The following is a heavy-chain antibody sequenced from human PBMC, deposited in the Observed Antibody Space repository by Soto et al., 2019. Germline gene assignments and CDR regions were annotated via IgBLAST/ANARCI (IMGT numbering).Heavy chain of an antibody. CDR3: ARGGRRVYESSGYSPLDD. CDR1: GFTFTSYV. D-gene: IGHD3-22*01. V-gene: IGHV1-3*01. CDR2: INAGNGDT. J-gene: IGHJ4*02. Sequence: ASVKVSCKSSGFTFTSYVLHWVRQAPGQRLERMGWINAGNGDTKLSQKFQGRVTTTRDTSASTAYMELSSLTFEDTAVYYCARGGRRVYESSGYSPLDDSGQGTLVTVSS.